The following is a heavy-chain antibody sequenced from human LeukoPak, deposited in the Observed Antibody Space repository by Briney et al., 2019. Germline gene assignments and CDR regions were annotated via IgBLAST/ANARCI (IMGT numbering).Heavy chain of an antibody. CDR3: ARDVVVVPAAIHYGMDV. Sequence: SETLSLTCAVYGGSFSDYFWGWIRQPPGKGLEWIGEINNSGRTYYNPSLKSRVTISVDTSKNQFSLNLSSVTAADTAVYYCARDVVVVPAAIHYGMDVWGQGTTVTVSS. CDR1: GGSFSDYF. CDR2: INNSGRT. J-gene: IGHJ6*02. V-gene: IGHV4-34*01. D-gene: IGHD2-2*01.